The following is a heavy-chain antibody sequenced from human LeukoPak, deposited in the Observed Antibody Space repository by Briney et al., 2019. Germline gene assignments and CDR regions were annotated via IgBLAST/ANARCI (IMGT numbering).Heavy chain of an antibody. D-gene: IGHD3-22*01. V-gene: IGHV4-39*01. CDR2: IYYSGST. CDR1: GGSISSSSYY. Sequence: SETPSLTCTVSGGSISSSSYYWGWIRQPPGKGLEWIGSIYYSGSTYYNPSLKSRVTISVDTSKNQFSLKLSSVTAADTAVYYCARVRYYDSSGYPLSWFDPWGQGTLVTVSS. CDR3: ARVRYYDSSGYPLSWFDP. J-gene: IGHJ5*02.